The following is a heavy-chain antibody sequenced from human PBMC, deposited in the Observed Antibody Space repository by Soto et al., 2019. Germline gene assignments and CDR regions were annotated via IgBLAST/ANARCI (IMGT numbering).Heavy chain of an antibody. CDR3: ARGEAIGDDP. CDR1: GYTFTMYH. Sequence: ASVKVSCKASGYTFTMYHMHWVRQAPGQGLEWMGIINPSGDKTRYAEKFQGRVTMTGDTSTSTVYMELNNLRVEDTAVYYCARGEAIGDDPWGQGTLVTVSS. D-gene: IGHD3-10*01. V-gene: IGHV1-46*01. J-gene: IGHJ5*01. CDR2: INPSGDKT.